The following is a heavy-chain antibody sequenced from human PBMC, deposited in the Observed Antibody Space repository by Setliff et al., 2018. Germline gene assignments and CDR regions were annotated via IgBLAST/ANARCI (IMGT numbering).Heavy chain of an antibody. J-gene: IGHJ4*02. Sequence: PGGSLRLSCAASGFSFSNDNMNWVRQAPGKGLEWVSYISSSSSTIYYADSVKGRFTNSRDNAKNSLYLQMNGLRAEDTAVYYCARDHYDSSGYTDYWGQGTLVTVSS. CDR1: GFSFSNDN. CDR2: ISSSSSTI. D-gene: IGHD3-22*01. V-gene: IGHV3-48*01. CDR3: ARDHYDSSGYTDY.